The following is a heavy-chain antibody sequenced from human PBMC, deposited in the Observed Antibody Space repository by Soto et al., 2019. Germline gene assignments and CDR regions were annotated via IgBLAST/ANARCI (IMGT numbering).Heavy chain of an antibody. CDR2: IYTGDSDT. CDR1: RYSFTDYW. Sequence: EVQLVQSGAEVKKPGESLKISCKAFRYSFTDYWIGWVRQMPGKGLEWMGFIYTGDSDTRYSPSFQGQVTISADKSISTAYLQWSSLKASDSAIYFCSSHTNSWYYFDHWGQGTVVTVSS. J-gene: IGHJ4*02. D-gene: IGHD2-2*01. V-gene: IGHV5-51*01. CDR3: SSHTNSWYYFDH.